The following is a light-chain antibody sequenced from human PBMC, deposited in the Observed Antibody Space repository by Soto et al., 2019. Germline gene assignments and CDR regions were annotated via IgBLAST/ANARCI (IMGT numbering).Light chain of an antibody. Sequence: QSALTQPASVSGSLGQSITISCTGTSSDVGGYNFVSWYQHHPGKAPKLIICDVSNRPSGVSNRFSGSKSGNTASLTISGLQAEDEADYYCSSYATGSTLVLGTGTKVTVL. V-gene: IGLV2-14*03. CDR3: SSYATGSTLV. J-gene: IGLJ1*01. CDR2: DVS. CDR1: SSDVGGYNF.